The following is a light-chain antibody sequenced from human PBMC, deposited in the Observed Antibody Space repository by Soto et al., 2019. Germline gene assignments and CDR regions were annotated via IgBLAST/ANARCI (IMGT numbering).Light chain of an antibody. CDR3: QSYDSSLSGWV. CDR2: GNN. CDR1: SSDIGAHYD. V-gene: IGLV1-40*01. Sequence: QSVLTHPPSVSGAPGQRVTISCTGSSSDIGAHYDVHWYQQLPGTAPKLLIYGNNNRPSGVPDRFAGSKSGTSASLAITGLQAEDEADYYCQSYDSSLSGWVFGGGTKLTVL. J-gene: IGLJ3*02.